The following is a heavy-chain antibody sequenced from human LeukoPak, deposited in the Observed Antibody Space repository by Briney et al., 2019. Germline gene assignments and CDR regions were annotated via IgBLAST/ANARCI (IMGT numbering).Heavy chain of an antibody. CDR2: IYYSGST. CDR3: ASSRRSSGSYIVDAFDI. J-gene: IGHJ3*02. D-gene: IGHD1-26*01. Sequence: KPSQTLSLTCTVSGGSISSGGYYWSWIRQHPGKGLEWIGYIYYSGSTYYNPSLKSRVTISVDTSKNQFSLKLSSVTAADTAVYYCASSRRSSGSYIVDAFDIWGQGTMVTVSS. V-gene: IGHV4-31*03. CDR1: GGSISSGGYY.